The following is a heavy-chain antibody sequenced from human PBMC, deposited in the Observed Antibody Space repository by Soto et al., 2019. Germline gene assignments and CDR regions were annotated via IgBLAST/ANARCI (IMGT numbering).Heavy chain of an antibody. CDR3: AKDQRSSSWYGGGYYYYGMDV. CDR2: ISGSGGST. J-gene: IGHJ6*02. Sequence: SLRLSCAASGFTFSSYAMSWVRQAPGKGLEWVSAISGSGGSTYYADSVKGRFTISRDNSKNTLYLQMNSLRAEDTAVYYCAKDQRSSSWYGGGYYYYGMDVWGQGTTVTVSS. CDR1: GFTFSSYA. V-gene: IGHV3-23*01. D-gene: IGHD6-13*01.